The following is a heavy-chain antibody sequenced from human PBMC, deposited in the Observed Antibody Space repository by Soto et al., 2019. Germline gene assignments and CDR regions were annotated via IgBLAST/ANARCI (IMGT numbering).Heavy chain of an antibody. Sequence: QVQLQESGPGLVKPSQTLSLTCTVSGGSISSGGYYWSWIRQHPGKGLEWIGYIYYSGSTYYNPSLKSRVTLSVDTSKNQFSLKLSSVTAADTAVYYCARTMSSWYGAAGFDYWGQGTLVTVSS. CDR2: IYYSGST. J-gene: IGHJ4*02. CDR1: GGSISSGGYY. D-gene: IGHD6-13*01. CDR3: ARTMSSWYGAAGFDY. V-gene: IGHV4-31*03.